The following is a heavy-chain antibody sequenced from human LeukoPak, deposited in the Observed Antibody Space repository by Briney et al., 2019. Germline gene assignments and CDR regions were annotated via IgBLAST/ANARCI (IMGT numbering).Heavy chain of an antibody. CDR1: GFTVSSNY. Sequence: GGSLRLSCAASGFTVSSNYMSWVRQAPGKGLEWVSVIYSGGSTYYADSVKGRFTISRDNSKNTLYLQMNSLRAEDTAVYYCARDSGGIGYYYGMDVWGQGTTVTVSS. D-gene: IGHD1-26*01. V-gene: IGHV3-66*01. J-gene: IGHJ6*02. CDR3: ARDSGGIGYYYGMDV. CDR2: IYSGGST.